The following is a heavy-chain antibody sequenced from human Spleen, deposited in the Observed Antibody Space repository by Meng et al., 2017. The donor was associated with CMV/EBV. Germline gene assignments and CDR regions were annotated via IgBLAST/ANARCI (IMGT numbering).Heavy chain of an antibody. CDR2: IYYSGST. D-gene: IGHD2-2*03. V-gene: IGHV4-59*01. J-gene: IGHJ6*02. CDR1: GVSISGNY. Sequence: SETLSLTCTVSGVSISGNYYSWIRQPPGKGLEWIGFIYYSGSTNYNPSLKSRLTISVDTSKNQFSLNLSSVTAADTAVYYCAVAGYCSSISCYYGMDVWGQGTTVTVSS. CDR3: AVAGYCSSISCYYGMDV.